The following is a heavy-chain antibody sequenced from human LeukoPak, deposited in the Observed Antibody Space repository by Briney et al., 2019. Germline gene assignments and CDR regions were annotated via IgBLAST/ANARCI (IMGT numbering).Heavy chain of an antibody. Sequence: GGSLRLSCAASGFTFSSYWMSWVRQAPGKGLEWVANIKQDGSEKYYVDSVKGRFTISRDNAKNSLYLQTNSLRAEDTAVYYCARDLASYGDYFTDYWGQGTLVTVSS. V-gene: IGHV3-7*01. J-gene: IGHJ4*02. D-gene: IGHD4-17*01. CDR1: GFTFSSYW. CDR3: ARDLASYGDYFTDY. CDR2: IKQDGSEK.